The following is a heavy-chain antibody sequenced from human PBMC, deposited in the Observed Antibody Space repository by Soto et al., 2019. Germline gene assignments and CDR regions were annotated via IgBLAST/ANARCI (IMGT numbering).Heavy chain of an antibody. Sequence: QVRLQESGPGLVKPSQTLSLTCTVSGASISSGYWSWIRQSPGKGLEWIGYIYYDGPTHSNPSLRSRVSISVDTSKNQFSLTLSFVTVTDTPLYHWTRSVVDDSPSKFWFNFDQRGQGSQVTVSS. V-gene: IGHV4-30-4*01. CDR3: TRSVVDDSPSKFWFNFDQ. CDR1: GASISSGY. J-gene: IGHJ4*02. D-gene: IGHD2-21*01. CDR2: IYYDGPT.